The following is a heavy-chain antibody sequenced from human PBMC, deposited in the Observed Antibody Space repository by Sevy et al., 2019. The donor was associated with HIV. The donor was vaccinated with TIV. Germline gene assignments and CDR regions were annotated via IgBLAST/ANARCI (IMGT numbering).Heavy chain of an antibody. Sequence: SETLSLTCAVSGGSVSSDNYYWTWIRQHPGKGLEWIGYIYHLGSTSSNPSLKSRVTISVDTSKNQFSLKLRSVTAADTAVYFCAREAGYCSNGVCYTGWFDPWGQGTQVTVSS. CDR3: AREAGYCSNGVCYTGWFDP. J-gene: IGHJ5*02. D-gene: IGHD2-8*01. CDR1: GGSVSSDNYY. CDR2: IYHLGST. V-gene: IGHV4-31*11.